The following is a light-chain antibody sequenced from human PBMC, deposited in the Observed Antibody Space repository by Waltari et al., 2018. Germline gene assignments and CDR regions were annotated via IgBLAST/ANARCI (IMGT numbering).Light chain of an antibody. V-gene: IGLV2-23*02. CDR2: EVS. J-gene: IGLJ2*01. Sequence: TQPASVSGSPGQSTTITQQPTTTDVGRYNLVSWYQQHPGKAPKLMIYEVSKRPSGVSNRFSGSKSGNTASLTISGLQAEDEADYYCCSYAGSSTLVFGGGTKLTVL. CDR1: TTDVGRYNL. CDR3: CSYAGSSTLV.